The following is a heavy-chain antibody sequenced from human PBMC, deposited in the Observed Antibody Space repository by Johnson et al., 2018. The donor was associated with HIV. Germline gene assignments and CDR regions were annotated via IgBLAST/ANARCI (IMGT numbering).Heavy chain of an antibody. CDR1: GFIVSSNY. J-gene: IGHJ3*02. Sequence: VQLVESGGGLVQPGGSLRLSCAASGFIVSSNYMNWVHQAPGKGLEWVSAISDSGGSTNYADSVKGRFTISRDNSKNTLYLQMNSLRGEDTAVYYCTTEFVRDSSGYSIWGQGTMVTVSS. CDR2: ISDSGGST. D-gene: IGHD3-22*01. V-gene: IGHV3-23*04. CDR3: TTEFVRDSSGYSI.